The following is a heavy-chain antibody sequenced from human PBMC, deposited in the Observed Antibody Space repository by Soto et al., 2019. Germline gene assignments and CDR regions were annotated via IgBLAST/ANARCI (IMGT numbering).Heavy chain of an antibody. CDR1: GFTFSSYA. V-gene: IGHV3-23*01. CDR2: ISGSGGST. Sequence: GGSLRLSCAASGFTFSSYAVSWVRQAPGKGLEWVSAISGSGGSTYYADSVKGRFTISRDNSKNTLYLQMNSLRAEDTAVYYCAKARFGSGYYYLGYWGQGTLVTVSS. D-gene: IGHD3-22*01. J-gene: IGHJ4*02. CDR3: AKARFGSGYYYLGY.